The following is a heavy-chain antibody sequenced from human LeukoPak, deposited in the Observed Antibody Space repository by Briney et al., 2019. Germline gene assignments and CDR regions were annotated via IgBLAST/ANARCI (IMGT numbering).Heavy chain of an antibody. D-gene: IGHD1-7*01. J-gene: IGHJ4*02. CDR2: TSDRGDYT. Sequence: GGSLRLSCAASGFTFTSYSMSWVRQAPGKGLEWVSGTSDRGDYTYYADSVKGRFTISRDSSKNTLFLQMNSLRAEDTALYFCARKAQYNGHYPLDYWGQGTLVIVSS. CDR3: ARKAQYNGHYPLDY. V-gene: IGHV3-23*01. CDR1: GFTFTSYS.